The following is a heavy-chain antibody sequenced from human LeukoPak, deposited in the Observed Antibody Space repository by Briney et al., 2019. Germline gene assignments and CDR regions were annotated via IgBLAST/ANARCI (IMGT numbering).Heavy chain of an antibody. J-gene: IGHJ3*02. CDR2: IYYSGST. Sequence: SETLSLACTVSGGSLSSYYWSWIRQPPEKGLEWIGYIYYSGSTNYNPSLKSRVTISVDTSKNQFSLKLSSVTAADTAVYYCARGYDTIFGVVITDDAFDIWGQGTMVTVSS. D-gene: IGHD3-3*01. V-gene: IGHV4-59*01. CDR1: GGSLSSYY. CDR3: ARGYDTIFGVVITDDAFDI.